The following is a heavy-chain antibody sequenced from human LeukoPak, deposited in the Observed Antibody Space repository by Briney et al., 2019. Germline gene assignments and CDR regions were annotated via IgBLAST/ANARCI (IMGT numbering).Heavy chain of an antibody. CDR1: GFTFSGYW. CDR2: IKQDGREK. CDR3: PRASRFLFGELDFDY. V-gene: IGHV3-7*01. J-gene: IGHJ4*02. D-gene: IGHD3-10*01. Sequence: PGGSLRLSCAASGFTFSGYWMSWVRQAPGKGLEGVAKIKQDGREKYYVDSVKGRFTISRENAKNSLSLKMKTLRAGDTDGYHCPRASRFLFGELDFDYWGQGTLVTVSS.